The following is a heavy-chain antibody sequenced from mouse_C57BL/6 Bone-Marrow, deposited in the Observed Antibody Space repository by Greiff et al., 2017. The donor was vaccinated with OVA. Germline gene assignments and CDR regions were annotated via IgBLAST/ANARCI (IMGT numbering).Heavy chain of an antibody. Sequence: QVQLKQPGAELVMPGASVKLSCTASGYTFTSYWMHWVQPRPGQGLEWIGEIDPSASYTTYTQKFKGKSTLTVDKSSSTAYMQLSSLPSEDAAVDYCAREGLRRGCDYWGQGTTLTVSS. CDR3: AREGLRRGCDY. V-gene: IGHV1-69*01. J-gene: IGHJ2*01. D-gene: IGHD2-4*01. CDR1: GYTFTSYW. CDR2: IDPSASYT.